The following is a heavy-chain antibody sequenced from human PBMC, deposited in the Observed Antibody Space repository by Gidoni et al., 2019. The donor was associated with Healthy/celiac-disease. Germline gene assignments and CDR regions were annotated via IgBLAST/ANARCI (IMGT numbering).Heavy chain of an antibody. J-gene: IGHJ4*02. CDR2: IWYDGSNK. CDR1: GLTFSSYG. V-gene: IGHV3-33*01. CDR3: ARESGYSGYGPPHFDY. D-gene: IGHD5-12*01. Sequence: QVQLVESGGGVVQPGRSMRLSCAAAGLTFSSYGMHWVRQAPGKGLEWVAVIWYDGSNKYYADSVKGRFTISRDNSKITLFLQMDSLRAEYTAVYYCARESGYSGYGPPHFDYWGQGTLVTVSS.